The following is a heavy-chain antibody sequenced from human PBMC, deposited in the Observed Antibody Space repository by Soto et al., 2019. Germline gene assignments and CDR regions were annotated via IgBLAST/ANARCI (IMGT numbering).Heavy chain of an antibody. CDR3: GKGSDATNSFYAATDV. CDR1: GCTFGIHA. D-gene: IGHD7-27*01. J-gene: IGHJ6*02. Sequence: EVQLLESGGGLVQPGGSLRLSCAASGCTFGIHAMSWVRQAPGKGLEWVSFISGSGGSIYYADSVKGRFTISRDNSKKTLYLQMTSLRGEDTAVYYCGKGSDATNSFYAATDVLGQGTTVTV. CDR2: ISGSGGSI. V-gene: IGHV3-23*01.